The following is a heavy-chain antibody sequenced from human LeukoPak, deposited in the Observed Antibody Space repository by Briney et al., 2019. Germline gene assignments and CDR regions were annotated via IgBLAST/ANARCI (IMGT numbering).Heavy chain of an antibody. V-gene: IGHV1-18*01. D-gene: IGHD6-13*01. J-gene: IGHJ4*02. CDR1: GYTFTSYG. CDR3: ARHPTKPGYSSSWYFFDY. Sequence: ASVNVSCKTSGYTFTSYGISWVRQAPGQGLEWMGWISAYNGNTNYAQKVQGRVTMTTDTSTSTAHMELRSLRSDDTAVYYCARHPTKPGYSSSWYFFDYWGQGTLVTVSS. CDR2: ISAYNGNT.